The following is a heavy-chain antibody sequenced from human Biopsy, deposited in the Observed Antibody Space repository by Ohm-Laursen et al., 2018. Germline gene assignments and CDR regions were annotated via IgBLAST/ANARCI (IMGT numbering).Heavy chain of an antibody. V-gene: IGHV1-69*01. CDR1: GGTFSSFG. CDR2: INSMFGTT. CDR3: AKRGVERGRPLAY. D-gene: IGHD1-1*01. Sequence: GSSVKVSCKASGGTFSSFGISWARQAPGQGLEWMGEINSMFGTTNYAQTFQGRVTITADESTSTAYMEVSSLRSEDTAVYYCAKRGVERGRPLAYWGQGTLVTVSS. J-gene: IGHJ4*02.